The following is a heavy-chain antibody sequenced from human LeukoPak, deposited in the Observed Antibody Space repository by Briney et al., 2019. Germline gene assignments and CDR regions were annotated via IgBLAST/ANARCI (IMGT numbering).Heavy chain of an antibody. CDR2: ISSSSGYI. CDR1: EFTFSTYS. Sequence: PGGSLRLSCAAAEFTFSTYSMNWVRQAPGKGLEWVSSISSSSGYIYYADSVKGRFTISRDNAKNSLFLQMNSLRAEDTAVYYCVRDVGVRAFDIWGQGTMVTVSS. D-gene: IGHD3-10*01. V-gene: IGHV3-21*01. J-gene: IGHJ3*02. CDR3: VRDVGVRAFDI.